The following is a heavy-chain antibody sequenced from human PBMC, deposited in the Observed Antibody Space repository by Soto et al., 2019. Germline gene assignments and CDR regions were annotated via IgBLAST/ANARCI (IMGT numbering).Heavy chain of an antibody. J-gene: IGHJ4*02. V-gene: IGHV1-69*02. CDR3: AGGMDYFDY. CDR2: IIPILGIA. CDR1: GGTFSSYT. Sequence: QVQLVQSGAEVKKPGSSVNVSCKASGGTFSSYTISWVRQAPGQGLEWMGRIIPILGIANYAQKFQGRVTITADKSTSTAYMELSSLRCEDTAVYYCAGGMDYFDYWGQGTPVTVSS. D-gene: IGHD2-8*01.